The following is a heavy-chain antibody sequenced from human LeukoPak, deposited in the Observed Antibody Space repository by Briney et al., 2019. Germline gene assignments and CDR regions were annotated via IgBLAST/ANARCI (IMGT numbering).Heavy chain of an antibody. CDR3: ARRMSAIPYYYDSSGYCSFDY. Sequence: GGSLRLSCAASGFTFDDYGMSWVRQAPGKGLEWVSGINWNGGSTGYADSVKGRFTISRGNAKNSLYLQMNSLRAEDTALYYCARRMSAIPYYYDSSGYCSFDYWGQGTLVTVSS. D-gene: IGHD3-22*01. CDR1: GFTFDDYG. CDR2: INWNGGST. J-gene: IGHJ4*02. V-gene: IGHV3-20*04.